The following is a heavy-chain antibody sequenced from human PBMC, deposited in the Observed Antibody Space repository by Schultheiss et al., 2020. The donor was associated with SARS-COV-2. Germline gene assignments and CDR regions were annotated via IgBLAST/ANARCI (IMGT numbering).Heavy chain of an antibody. CDR1: GFIFDDYG. J-gene: IGHJ4*02. CDR3: TRFRPRFGRDY. CDR2: IHWSGGST. Sequence: GGSLRLSCAASGFIFDDYGMTWVRQAPGKGLEWVSGIHWSGGSTGYADSVKGRFTISRANAKNSLYLQMNSLKTEDTAVYYCTRFRPRFGRDYWGQGTLVTVS. V-gene: IGHV3-20*04. D-gene: IGHD3-10*01.